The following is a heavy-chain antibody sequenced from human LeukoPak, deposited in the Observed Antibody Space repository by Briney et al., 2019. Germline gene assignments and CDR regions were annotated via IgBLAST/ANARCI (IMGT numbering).Heavy chain of an antibody. CDR2: IRYDGSNK. CDR1: GFTFSSYG. D-gene: IGHD3-10*01. V-gene: IGHV3-30*02. Sequence: GGSLRLSCAASGFTFSSYGIHWVRQAPGKGLEWVAFIRYDGSNKYADSVKGRFTISRDNSKNTLYLQMNSLRAEDTAVYYCAEEGSDAFDIWGQGTMVTVSS. J-gene: IGHJ3*02. CDR3: AEEGSDAFDI.